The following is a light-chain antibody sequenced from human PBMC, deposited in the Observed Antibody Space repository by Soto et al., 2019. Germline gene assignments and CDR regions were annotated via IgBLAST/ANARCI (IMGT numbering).Light chain of an antibody. Sequence: QSALTQPASVSGSPGQSITIFCTGTSSDVGTYNYVSWYQQHPGKAPKLMIYDISNRPSGVSNRFSGSKSGNTASLTISGLQAEDEADYYCSSYTSSSTVIFGGGTKLTVL. CDR2: DIS. CDR1: SSDVGTYNY. CDR3: SSYTSSSTVI. J-gene: IGLJ2*01. V-gene: IGLV2-14*03.